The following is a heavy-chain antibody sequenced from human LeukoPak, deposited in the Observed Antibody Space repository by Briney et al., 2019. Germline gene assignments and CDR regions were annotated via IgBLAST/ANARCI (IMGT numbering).Heavy chain of an antibody. V-gene: IGHV1-46*01. D-gene: IGHD3-10*01. Sequence: ASVKVSCKASGYTFTTYYIHWVRQAPGQGLEWMAIINPSGGDTIYAQRFQGGVTMTRDTSSSTVYMELSSLRSEDTAVYYCARTYGSGSYYKYYFDYWGQGTLVTASS. CDR1: GYTFTTYY. CDR3: ARTYGSGSYYKYYFDY. J-gene: IGHJ4*02. CDR2: INPSGGDT.